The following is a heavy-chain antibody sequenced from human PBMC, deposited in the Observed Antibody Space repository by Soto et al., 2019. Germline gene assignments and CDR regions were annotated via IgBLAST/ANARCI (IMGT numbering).Heavy chain of an antibody. V-gene: IGHV4-31*03. D-gene: IGHD6-13*01. CDR3: ARAWTAAAGWANWFDR. Sequence: QVQLQESGPGLVEPSQTLSLTCTVSGGSISGEGYYWSWIRQYSGRGLEWIGYIHYSVSTYYNPSLKSRVTSSVDTSQTQFILMLNSMTAADTAVYYCARAWTAAAGWANWFDRWGQGTLVTVSS. CDR1: GGSISGEGYY. J-gene: IGHJ5*02. CDR2: IHYSVST.